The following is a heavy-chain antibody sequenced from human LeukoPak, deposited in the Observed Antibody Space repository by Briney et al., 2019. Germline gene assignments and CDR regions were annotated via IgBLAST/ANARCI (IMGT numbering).Heavy chain of an antibody. CDR3: VREGAYCSGASCYFDY. D-gene: IGHD2-15*01. V-gene: IGHV3-48*03. CDR2: ITSSGRTI. CDR1: GFTFGSYE. J-gene: IGHJ4*02. Sequence: PGGSLRLSCTRSGFTFGSYEMHWVRQAPGKGRVWGSYITSSGRTIYYANSVKGRFTISTDNAKNSLYLQMSSLRAEDTAVYYCVREGAYCSGASCYFDYWGQGTLVTVSS.